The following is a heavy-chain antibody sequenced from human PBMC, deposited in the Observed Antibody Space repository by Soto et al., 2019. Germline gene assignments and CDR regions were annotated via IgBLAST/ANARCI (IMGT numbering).Heavy chain of an antibody. CDR2: IDNNGVT. J-gene: IGHJ4*02. Sequence: SETLSLTCIVSGGSVYSNGHYWGWIRQPPGKGLEWIGSIDNNGVTNYNSSLKSRVTISRGTSKNQFSLRLTSVTAADTAVYYCAKILVVANGHTDADSCGPGTLVTVSS. CDR1: GGSVYSNGHY. V-gene: IGHV4-39*01. CDR3: AKILVVANGHTDADS. D-gene: IGHD2-15*01.